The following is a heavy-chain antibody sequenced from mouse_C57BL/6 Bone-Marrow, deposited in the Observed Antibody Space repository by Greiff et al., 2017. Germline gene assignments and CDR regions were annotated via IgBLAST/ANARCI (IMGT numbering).Heavy chain of an antibody. CDR1: GYTFTDYT. D-gene: IGHD1-1*01. CDR2: IYPRDGST. J-gene: IGHJ2*01. CDR3: AREGLYYGSSPYFDY. Sequence: QVQLQQSDAELVKPGASVKISCKASGYTFTDYTIHWMKQRPEQGLEWIGYIYPRDGSTKYNEKFKGKATLTADKSSSTAYMQLNSLTSEDSAVYFGAREGLYYGSSPYFDYWGQGTTLTVSS. V-gene: IGHV1-78*01.